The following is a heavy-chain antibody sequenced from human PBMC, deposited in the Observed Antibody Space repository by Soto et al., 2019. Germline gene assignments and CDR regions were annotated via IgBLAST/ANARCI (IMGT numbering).Heavy chain of an antibody. CDR1: GGTFSRYA. D-gene: IGHD3-10*01. J-gene: IGHJ6*02. CDR2: NIPIFGTA. V-gene: IGHV1-69*13. Sequence: ASVKVSCKASGGTFSRYAISWVRQAHGQGLEWMGGNIPIFGTANYAQKFQGRVTITADESTSTAYMELSSLRSEDTAVYYCALANTMVRGVIRPYYYYYGRYGWGQGTTGTVSS. CDR3: ALANTMVRGVIRPYYYYYGRYG.